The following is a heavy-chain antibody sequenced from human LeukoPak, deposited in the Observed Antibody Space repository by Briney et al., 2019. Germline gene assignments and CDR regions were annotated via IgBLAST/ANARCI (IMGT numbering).Heavy chain of an antibody. Sequence: PGGSLRLSCAASGFTFSSYAMSWVRQAPGKGLDWVSVISNSGGSTFYADSVKGRFTISRDNSKNTLYLQMNSLRAEDTAVYYCAKDTRYEYYFDYWGQGTLVTVSP. CDR2: ISNSGGST. CDR3: AKDTRYEYYFDY. CDR1: GFTFSSYA. V-gene: IGHV3-23*01. J-gene: IGHJ4*02. D-gene: IGHD6-6*01.